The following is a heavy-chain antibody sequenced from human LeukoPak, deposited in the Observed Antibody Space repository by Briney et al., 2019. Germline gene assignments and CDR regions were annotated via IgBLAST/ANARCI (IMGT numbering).Heavy chain of an antibody. CDR3: ARAGNTPLVYYYMDV. CDR1: GYTFTSYG. D-gene: IGHD1-26*01. V-gene: IGHV1-18*01. Sequence: ASVKVSCKASGYTFTSYGISWVRQAPGQGLEWMGWISAYNGNTNYAQKLQGRVTMTADTSTSTAYMELRSLRSDDTAVYYCARAGNTPLVYYYMDVWGKGTTVTVSS. CDR2: ISAYNGNT. J-gene: IGHJ6*03.